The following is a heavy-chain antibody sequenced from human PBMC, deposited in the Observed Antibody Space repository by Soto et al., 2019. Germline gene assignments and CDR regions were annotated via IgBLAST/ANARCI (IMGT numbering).Heavy chain of an antibody. CDR1: GFTFSAHA. J-gene: IGHJ4*02. Sequence: EVQLLESGGGWVQPGGSLRLSCVGSGFTFSAHAITWVRQAPGQGLEWVSTLGTIGAFYADSVKGRFTISRDNSKNTVNLQMNSLRGEDTSIYYCARDLTTHDYWGQGTVVTVSS. V-gene: IGHV3-23*01. CDR2: LGTIGA. CDR3: ARDLTTHDY.